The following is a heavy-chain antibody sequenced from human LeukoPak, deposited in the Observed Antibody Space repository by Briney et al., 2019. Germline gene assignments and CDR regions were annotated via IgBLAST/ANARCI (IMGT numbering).Heavy chain of an antibody. CDR2: ISDSGGST. V-gene: IGHV3-64D*09. CDR3: VRGYSFGPYGMDV. CDR1: GLRFSSYA. Sequence: GGSLRLSCSASGLRFSSYAMHWVRQAPGKGLEYVSAISDSGGSTYYADSVKGRFTISRDNSKNTLYLQMSSLRAEDTAVYFCVRGYSFGPYGMDVWGQGTTVTVSS. J-gene: IGHJ6*02. D-gene: IGHD2-15*01.